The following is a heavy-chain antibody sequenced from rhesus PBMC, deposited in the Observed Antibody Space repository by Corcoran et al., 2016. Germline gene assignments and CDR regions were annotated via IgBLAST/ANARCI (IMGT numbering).Heavy chain of an antibody. Sequence: QLQLQESGPGLVKPSETLPLTCAVSGGSISRSYWCWIRQAPGKGLEGIGYIYGMGSSTNYNPSLKSRFTLSVDTSKNQLSLKLSSVTAADTAVYYCARHSSSYFDYWGQGVLVTVSS. CDR2: IYGMGSST. J-gene: IGHJ4*01. D-gene: IGHD6-19*01. CDR1: GGSISRSY. V-gene: IGHV4-169*01. CDR3: ARHSSSYFDY.